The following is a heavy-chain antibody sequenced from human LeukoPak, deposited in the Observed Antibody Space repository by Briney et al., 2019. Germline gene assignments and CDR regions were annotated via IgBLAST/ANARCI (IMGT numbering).Heavy chain of an antibody. CDR2: SIFIFATA. CDR3: ARESGSGSYYDY. J-gene: IGHJ4*02. CDR1: GGLFSPSA. Sequence: VKASCSPSGGLFSPSAISWVRQAPGPGPEWMGGSIFIFATANYAQKFQGRVTIPADESTSTAYMKLSSLRSEDTAVYYSARESGSGSYYDYWGQGTLVTVSS. D-gene: IGHD3-10*01. V-gene: IGHV1-69*13.